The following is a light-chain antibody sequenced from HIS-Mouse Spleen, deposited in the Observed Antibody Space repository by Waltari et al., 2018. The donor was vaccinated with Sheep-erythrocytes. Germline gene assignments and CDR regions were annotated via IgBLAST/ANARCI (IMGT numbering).Light chain of an antibody. J-gene: IGKJ4*01. CDR3: QQYDNLLT. Sequence: DIQMTQSPSSLSASVGKRVTINCQASQDISNYLNWYQQKPGKAPKLLIYDASNLETGVPSRFSGRGSGTDVTFTISSLQPEDIATYYCQQYDNLLTFGGGTKVEIK. CDR1: QDISNY. CDR2: DAS. V-gene: IGKV1-33*01.